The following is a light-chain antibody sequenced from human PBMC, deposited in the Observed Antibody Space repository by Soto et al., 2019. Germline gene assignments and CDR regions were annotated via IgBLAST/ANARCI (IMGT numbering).Light chain of an antibody. CDR2: WAS. V-gene: IGKV4-1*01. J-gene: IGKJ4*01. Sequence: DFVMTQSPDSLAVSLGETATITCKSSQSVLYSSNNMNYLSWYQQKPGQPPKLLIYWASTRKSGVPDRISGSGSGPDFTLTISSLQAEDVAVYYCQQYYSIPLTYGGGTKVEIK. CDR1: QSVLYSSNNMNY. CDR3: QQYYSIPLT.